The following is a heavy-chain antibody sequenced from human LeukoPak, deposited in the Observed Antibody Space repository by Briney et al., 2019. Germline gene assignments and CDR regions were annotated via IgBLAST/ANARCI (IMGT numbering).Heavy chain of an antibody. CDR2: ISYDGSNK. V-gene: IGHV3-30*04. J-gene: IGHJ3*01. Sequence: GGSLRLSCAASGFTFSSYAMHWVRQAPGKRLEWVAVISYDGSNKYYADSVKGRFTISRDNSKNTLYLQMNSLRAEDTAVYYCAKWEIRLDAFDVWGQGTMVTVSS. CDR1: GFTFSSYA. CDR3: AKWEIRLDAFDV. D-gene: IGHD1-26*01.